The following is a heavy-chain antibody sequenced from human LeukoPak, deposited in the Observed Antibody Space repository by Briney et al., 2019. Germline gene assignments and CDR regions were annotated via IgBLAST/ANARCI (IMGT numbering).Heavy chain of an antibody. CDR1: GFTFSSYW. Sequence: PGGSLRLSCAASGFTFSSYWMSWVRQAPGKGLEWVANIKQDGSEKYYVDSVKGRFTISRDNAKNSLYPQMNSLRAEDTAVYYCVRDLGTTVTSRGTFDPWGQGTLVTVSS. CDR2: IKQDGSEK. J-gene: IGHJ5*02. D-gene: IGHD4-17*01. V-gene: IGHV3-7*01. CDR3: VRDLGTTVTSRGTFDP.